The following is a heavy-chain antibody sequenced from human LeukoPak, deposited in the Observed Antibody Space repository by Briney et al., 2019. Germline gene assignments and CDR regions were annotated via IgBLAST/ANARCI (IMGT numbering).Heavy chain of an antibody. CDR2: ISAYNGNT. CDR3: AREMSTNWKSNWFDP. J-gene: IGHJ5*02. CDR1: GYTFTSYG. Sequence: GASVKVSCKASGYTFTSYGISWVRQAPGQGLEWMGWISAYNGNTNYAQKFQGRVTITTDESTSTAYMELSSLRSEDTAVYYCAREMSTNWKSNWFDPWGQGTLVTVSS. D-gene: IGHD1-20*01. V-gene: IGHV1-18*01.